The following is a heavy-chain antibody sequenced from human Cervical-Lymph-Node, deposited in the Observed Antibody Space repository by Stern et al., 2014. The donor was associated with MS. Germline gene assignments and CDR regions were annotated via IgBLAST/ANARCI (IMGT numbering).Heavy chain of an antibody. Sequence: QLVQSGAEVKKPGASVKVSCKASGYTFTTYFVHWVRQAPGQGLEWMGIIDPSGGITNYAQNFQGRVTMTRDTSTTTVYMDLSSLRSDDTAMYFCARGGRYSDTSGYSERYFQHWGQGTLVTVSS. V-gene: IGHV1-46*01. D-gene: IGHD3-22*01. J-gene: IGHJ1*01. CDR3: ARGGRYSDTSGYSERYFQH. CDR1: GYTFTTYF. CDR2: IDPSGGIT.